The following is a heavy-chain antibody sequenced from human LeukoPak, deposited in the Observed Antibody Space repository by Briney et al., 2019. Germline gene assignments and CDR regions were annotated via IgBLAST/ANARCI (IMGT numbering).Heavy chain of an antibody. Sequence: PSETLSLTCAGYGWSFSGYYWSWIRQPPGKGLEWIGYIYYSGSTNYNPSLKSRVTISVDTSKNQFSLKLSSVTAADTAVYYCARAGSSWYKINWFDPWGQGTLVTVSS. V-gene: IGHV4-59*01. J-gene: IGHJ5*02. CDR1: GWSFSGYY. D-gene: IGHD6-13*01. CDR2: IYYSGST. CDR3: ARAGSSWYKINWFDP.